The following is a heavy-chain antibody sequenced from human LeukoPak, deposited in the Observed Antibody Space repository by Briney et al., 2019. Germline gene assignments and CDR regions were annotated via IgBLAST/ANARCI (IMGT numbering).Heavy chain of an antibody. CDR3: ARDLLMDGDYPLPLLRYYGMDV. CDR2: IYSGGST. J-gene: IGHJ6*02. Sequence: GGSLRLSCAASGFTFSNYAMSWVRQAPGKGLEWVSVIYSGGSTYYADSVKGRFTISRDNSKNTLYLQMNSLRAEDTAVYYCARDLLMDGDYPLPLLRYYGMDVWGQGTTVTVSS. D-gene: IGHD4-17*01. CDR1: GFTFSNYA. V-gene: IGHV3-66*01.